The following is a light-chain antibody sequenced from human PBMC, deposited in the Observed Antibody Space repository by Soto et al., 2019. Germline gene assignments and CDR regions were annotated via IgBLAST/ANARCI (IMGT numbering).Light chain of an antibody. CDR3: QQYYSYPADFT. Sequence: AIRVTQSPSSLAASTEDRVTITCRASQGISSYLAWYQQKPGKAPKLLIYAASTLQSGCPSRFSGSGSGTDFALTISCLHSEDFATYYCQQYYSYPADFTCCPGTKVDVK. CDR1: QGISSY. J-gene: IGKJ3*01. V-gene: IGKV1-8*01. CDR2: AAS.